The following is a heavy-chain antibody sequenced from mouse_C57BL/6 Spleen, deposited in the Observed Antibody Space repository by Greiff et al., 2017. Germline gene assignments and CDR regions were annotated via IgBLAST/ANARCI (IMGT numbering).Heavy chain of an antibody. CDR1: GFTFSSYG. CDR3: ARTLSGTSYYFDY. Sequence: EVKLMESGGDLVKPGGSLKLSCAASGFTFSSYGMSWVRQTPDKRLEWVATISSGGSYTYYPDSVKGRFTISRDNAKNTLYLQMSSLKSEDTAMYYCARTLSGTSYYFDYWGQGTTLTVSS. D-gene: IGHD4-1*01. V-gene: IGHV5-6*01. J-gene: IGHJ2*01. CDR2: ISSGGSYT.